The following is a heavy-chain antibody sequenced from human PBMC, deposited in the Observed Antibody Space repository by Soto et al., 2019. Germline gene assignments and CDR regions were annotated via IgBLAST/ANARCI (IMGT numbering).Heavy chain of an antibody. CDR1: GFTFSDYA. CDR2: ISSSSSTI. J-gene: IGHJ6*02. V-gene: IGHV3-48*02. Sequence: PGGSLRLSCAASGFTFSDYAMRWVRQAPGKGLEWVSYISSSSSTIYYADSVKGRFTISRDNAKNSLYLQMNSLRDEDTAVYYCARDDLIYYSYYGMDVWGQGTTVTVSS. D-gene: IGHD2-21*02. CDR3: ARDDLIYYSYYGMDV.